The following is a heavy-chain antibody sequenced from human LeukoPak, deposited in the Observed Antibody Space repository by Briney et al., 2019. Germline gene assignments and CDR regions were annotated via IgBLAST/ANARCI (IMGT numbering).Heavy chain of an antibody. CDR3: ARDGGGFGEFFP. V-gene: IGHV3-48*01. J-gene: IGHJ5*02. CDR1: GFTFSSYS. D-gene: IGHD3-10*01. CDR2: ISSSSSTI. Sequence: PGGSLRLSCAASGFTFSSYSVNWVRQAPGKGLEWVSYISSSSSTIYYADSVRGRFTISRDNAKNSLYLQMNSLRAEDTAVYYCARDGGGFGEFFPWGQGTLVTVSS.